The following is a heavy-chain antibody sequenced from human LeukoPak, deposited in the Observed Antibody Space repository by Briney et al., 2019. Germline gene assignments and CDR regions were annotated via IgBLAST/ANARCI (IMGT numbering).Heavy chain of an antibody. V-gene: IGHV3-7*05. CDR2: INTDGSDP. CDR3: ARSNYGSGSYAFPFDY. J-gene: IGHJ4*02. CDR1: GFTFSNNW. Sequence: GGSLRLSCAASGFTFSNNWMSWVRQAPGKGLEWVANINTDGSDPNYADSVKGRFTISRDNAKNSLYLQMNSLRAEDTALYYCARSNYGSGSYAFPFDYWGQGTLVSVSS. D-gene: IGHD3-10*01.